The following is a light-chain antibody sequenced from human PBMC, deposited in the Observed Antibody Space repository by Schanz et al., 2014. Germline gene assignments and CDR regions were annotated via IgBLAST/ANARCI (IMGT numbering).Light chain of an antibody. CDR3: SSYTITTTWV. Sequence: QSALTQPASVSGSPGQSITISCTGTSSDIGDYNYVSWYQQYLGKVPKLMIYDVSNRPSGVSNRFSGSKSGNTASLTISGLQAEDEADYYCSSYTITTTWVFGGGTKLTVL. CDR1: SSDIGDYNY. J-gene: IGLJ3*02. V-gene: IGLV2-14*01. CDR2: DVS.